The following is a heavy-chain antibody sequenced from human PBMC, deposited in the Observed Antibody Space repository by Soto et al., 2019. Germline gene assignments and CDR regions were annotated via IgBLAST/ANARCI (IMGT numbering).Heavy chain of an antibody. CDR2: IYHSGST. D-gene: IGHD6-19*01. CDR3: AMRQWLPSMGHFDY. Sequence: QVQLQESGPGLVKPSGTLSLTCAVSGGSISSSNWWSWVRQPPGKGLEWIGEIYHSGSTNYNPSLTRRRTISVDKSKNQFSLKLSSVTAADTAVYYCAMRQWLPSMGHFDYWGQGTLVTVSS. V-gene: IGHV4-4*02. CDR1: GGSISSSNW. J-gene: IGHJ4*02.